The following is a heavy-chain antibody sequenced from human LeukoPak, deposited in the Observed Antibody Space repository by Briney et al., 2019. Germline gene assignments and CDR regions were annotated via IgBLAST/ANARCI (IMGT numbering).Heavy chain of an antibody. V-gene: IGHV3-74*01. CDR2: INPYGRST. CDR3: ARGNSGSSGLWDS. Sequence: VGSLRLSCVASGFSISTYWMHWVRQAPGKGLVWVSRINPYGRSTNYADSVKGRFTISRDSARNTVYLQMNSLRADDTAVYYCARGNSGSSGLWDSWGQGTLVTVSS. CDR1: GFSISTYW. J-gene: IGHJ4*02. D-gene: IGHD1-26*01.